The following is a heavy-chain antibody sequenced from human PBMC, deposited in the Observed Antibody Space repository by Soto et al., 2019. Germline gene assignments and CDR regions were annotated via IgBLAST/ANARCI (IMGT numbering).Heavy chain of an antibody. V-gene: IGHV6-1*01. CDR2: TYYRSKWYY. D-gene: IGHD1-26*01. J-gene: IGHJ4*01. CDR1: GDSVSSNSAG. Sequence: ASETLSLTCALTGDSVSSNSAGWSWVRQSPSRGLEWLGRTYYRSKWYYEYAVSVRGRITINPDTSKNQYPLQLNSVTPEDTAVYFCARGEQYSGRIFDNWGQGTLVTVSS. CDR3: ARGEQYSGRIFDN.